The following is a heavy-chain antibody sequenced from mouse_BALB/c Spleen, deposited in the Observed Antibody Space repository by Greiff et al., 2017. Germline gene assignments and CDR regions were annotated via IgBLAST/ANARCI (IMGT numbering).Heavy chain of an antibody. CDR1: GYTFTSYW. D-gene: IGHD1-1*01. CDR3: ARLNYGSSDDAMDY. Sequence: QVQLQQSGAELAKPGASVKMSCKASGYTFTSYWMHWVKQRPGQGLEWIGYINPSTGYTEYNQKFKDKATLTADKSSSTAYMQLSSLTSEDSAVYYCARLNYGSSDDAMDYWGQGTSVTVSS. CDR2: INPSTGYT. V-gene: IGHV1-7*01. J-gene: IGHJ4*01.